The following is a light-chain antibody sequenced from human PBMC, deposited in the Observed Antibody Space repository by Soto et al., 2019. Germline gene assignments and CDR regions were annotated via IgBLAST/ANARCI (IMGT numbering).Light chain of an antibody. J-gene: IGKJ2*01. V-gene: IGKV3-15*01. CDR3: QSYNDWPFA. Sequence: MTQSPSTLSASVGDRVTLSCRASESLFGFLAWYQQKPGQAPRLLMYGVSTRATGVPARFSGGGSATDFTLTISSLQPEDSAFYFCQSYNDWPFASGLGTRLEI. CDR2: GVS. CDR1: ESLFGF.